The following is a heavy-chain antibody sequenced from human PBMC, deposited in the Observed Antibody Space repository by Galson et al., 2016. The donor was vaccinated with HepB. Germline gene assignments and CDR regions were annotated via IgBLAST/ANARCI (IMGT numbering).Heavy chain of an antibody. V-gene: IGHV3-7*01. D-gene: IGHD1-1*01. J-gene: IGHJ4*02. CDR2: IKEDGSDK. CDR3: ARSVQHSLDY. Sequence: SLRLSCAASGLTFRNYWTSWVRQAPGKGLEWVATIKEDGSDKYHVDSVKGRFTISKDNAKDSLYLEMSSLRVEDTAVYYCARSVQHSLDYCGQGTMVTVSS. CDR1: GLTFRNYW.